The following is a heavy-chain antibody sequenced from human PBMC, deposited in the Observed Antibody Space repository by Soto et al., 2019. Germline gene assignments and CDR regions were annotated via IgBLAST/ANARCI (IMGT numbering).Heavy chain of an antibody. CDR1: GGSISSYY. D-gene: IGHD6-13*01. CDR2: IYYSGST. J-gene: IGHJ4*02. CDR3: ARVTTRAAAAHVDY. V-gene: IGHV4-59*01. Sequence: QVQLQESGPGLVKPSETLSLTCTVSGGSISSYYWSWIRQPPGKGLEWIGYIYYSGSTNYNPSLKRRVTISVDTSKNQFSLQLSSVTAADTAVYYCARVTTRAAAAHVDYWGQGTLVTVSS.